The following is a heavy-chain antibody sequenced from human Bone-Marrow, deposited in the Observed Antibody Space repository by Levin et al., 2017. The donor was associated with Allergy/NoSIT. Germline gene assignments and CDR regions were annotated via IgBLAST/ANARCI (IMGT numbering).Heavy chain of an antibody. CDR2: IWYDGSNK. J-gene: IGHJ4*02. D-gene: IGHD4-23*01. CDR1: GFTFSSYG. CDR3: ARVGLRNSALFDY. V-gene: IGHV3-33*01. Sequence: LSLTCAASGFTFSSYGMHWVRQAPGKGLEWVAVIWYDGSNKYYADSVKGRFTISRDNSKNTLYLQMNSLRAEDTAVYYCARVGLRNSALFDYWGQGTLVTVSS.